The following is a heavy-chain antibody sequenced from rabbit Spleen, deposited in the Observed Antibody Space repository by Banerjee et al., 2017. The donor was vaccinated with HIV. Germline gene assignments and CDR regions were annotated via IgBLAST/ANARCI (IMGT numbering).Heavy chain of an antibody. CDR3: ARAISSPYYWAYFNL. CDR1: GFSFSSIYY. Sequence: QSLEESGGDLVKPGASLTLTCTASGFSFSSIYYVCWVRQAPGKGPEWIACIYAGSSGATYYASWAKGRFTISKTSSTTVTLQMTSLTAADTATYFCARAISSPYYWAYFNLWGPGTLVTVS. CDR2: IYAGSSGAT. D-gene: IGHD1-1*01. V-gene: IGHV1S40*01. J-gene: IGHJ4*01.